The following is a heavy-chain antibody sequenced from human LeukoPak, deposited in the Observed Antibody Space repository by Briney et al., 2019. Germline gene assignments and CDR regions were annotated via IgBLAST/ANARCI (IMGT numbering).Heavy chain of an antibody. V-gene: IGHV3-66*01. J-gene: IGHJ6*03. CDR3: ARSQDGSGSYFYYFYIDV. Sequence: GGSLRLSCAASGFTVSRNYMSWVRQAPGKGVEGVSIFYRGGSTYYADSVKGRFTFSRDNSKNILYLQMTSLRAEDTAVYYCARSQDGSGSYFYYFYIDVWGKGTTV. D-gene: IGHD3-10*01. CDR2: FYRGGST. CDR1: GFTVSRNY.